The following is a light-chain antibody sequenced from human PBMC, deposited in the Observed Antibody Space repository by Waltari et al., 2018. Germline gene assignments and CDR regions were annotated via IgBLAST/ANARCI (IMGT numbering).Light chain of an antibody. CDR1: QGVGRW. J-gene: IGKJ1*01. CDR2: KAS. V-gene: IGKV1-5*03. CDR3: QHYNSYSSWT. Sequence: DIQMTQSPSTLSASVGYRVIITCRASQGVGRWLAWYQQKAGKAPRCLISKASNLESGVPARFSGSGSGIEFTLTISSLQPDDFATYYCQHYNSYSSWTFGQGTKVEIK.